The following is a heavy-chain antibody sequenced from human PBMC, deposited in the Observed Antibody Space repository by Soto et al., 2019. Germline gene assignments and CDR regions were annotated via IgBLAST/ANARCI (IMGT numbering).Heavy chain of an antibody. Sequence: QAQLVQSGAEVREPGASVKVSCKASGNTFTTYHVHWLRQAPGQGLEWLGVINPSTTTTYAQKFQGRVSVTGDTSTSTVYMVLSSLSSEDTAVYYCARERLVTGTDCYDGMDVWGRGTTVTVSS. CDR3: ARERLVTGTDCYDGMDV. V-gene: IGHV1-46*01. J-gene: IGHJ6*02. CDR1: GNTFTTYH. D-gene: IGHD1-1*01. CDR2: INPSTTT.